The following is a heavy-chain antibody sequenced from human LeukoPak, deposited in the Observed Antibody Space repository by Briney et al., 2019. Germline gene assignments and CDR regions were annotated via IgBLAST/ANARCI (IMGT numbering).Heavy chain of an antibody. CDR2: ISSSGSTI. CDR3: ARVGVGDYFCDY. D-gene: IGHD4-17*01. V-gene: IGHV3-48*03. J-gene: IGHJ4*02. CDR1: GFTFASYA. Sequence: PGGSLRLSCAASGFTFASYAMNWVRQAPGKGLEWVSYISSSGSTIYYADSVKGRFTISRDNAKNSLYLQMNSLRAEDTAVYYCARVGVGDYFCDYWGQGTLVTVSS.